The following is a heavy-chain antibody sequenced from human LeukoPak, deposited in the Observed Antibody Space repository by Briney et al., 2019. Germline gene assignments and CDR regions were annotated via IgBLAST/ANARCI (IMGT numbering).Heavy chain of an antibody. V-gene: IGHV1-3*03. CDR1: GYTFTSYA. J-gene: IGHJ5*02. D-gene: IGHD6-19*01. Sequence: ASVKVSCKASGYTFTSYAMHWVRQAPGQRLEWMGWINAGNGNTKYSQEFQGRVTITRDTSASTAYMELSSLRSEDMAVYYCARGSDMAVAGTWDWFDPWGQGTLVTVSS. CDR3: ARGSDMAVAGTWDWFDP. CDR2: INAGNGNT.